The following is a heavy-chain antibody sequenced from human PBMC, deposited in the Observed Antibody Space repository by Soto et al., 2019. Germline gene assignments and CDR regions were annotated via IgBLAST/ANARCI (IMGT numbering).Heavy chain of an antibody. V-gene: IGHV4-31*02. CDR2: VFDSGKT. CDR1: GGSITSGGYS. J-gene: IGHJ4*02. CDR3: ARGSGYYRNFDS. Sequence: QVQLQESGPGLVKPSQTLSLTCSVSGGSITSGGYSWTWIRHQPGKALQWIGYVFDSGKTYYNPSLKGRLTISVDTAKNLFSRELSSVTAADTAVYFCARGSGYYRNFDSWGQGTLVSVSS. D-gene: IGHD3-3*01.